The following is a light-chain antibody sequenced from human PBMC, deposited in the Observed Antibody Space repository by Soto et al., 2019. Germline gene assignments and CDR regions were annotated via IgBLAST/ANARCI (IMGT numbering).Light chain of an antibody. J-gene: IGKJ1*01. V-gene: IGKV3-11*01. Sequence: EIVLTQSPATLSLSPGERATLSCRASQSVSSYLAWYQQKPGQAPRLLIYDASNRATGIPARFSGSGSGTDFTLTISSLEPEDFAVYYCQQRSNWSCTFGQGTKVQI. CDR3: QQRSNWSCT. CDR2: DAS. CDR1: QSVSSY.